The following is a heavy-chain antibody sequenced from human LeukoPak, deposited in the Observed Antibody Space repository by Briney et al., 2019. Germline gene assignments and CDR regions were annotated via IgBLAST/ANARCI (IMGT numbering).Heavy chain of an antibody. Sequence: PGGSLRLSCAASGFTFSSYTMHWVRQAPGKGLEWVALISHDGSNRYYSDSVKGRSTISRDNSKSTLYLQMNSLRVEDTAVYYCARVGRVWQPLGYFFDYWGQGTLVTVSS. CDR2: ISHDGSNR. V-gene: IGHV3-30*01. D-gene: IGHD5-12*01. CDR3: ARVGRVWQPLGYFFDY. CDR1: GFTFSSYT. J-gene: IGHJ4*02.